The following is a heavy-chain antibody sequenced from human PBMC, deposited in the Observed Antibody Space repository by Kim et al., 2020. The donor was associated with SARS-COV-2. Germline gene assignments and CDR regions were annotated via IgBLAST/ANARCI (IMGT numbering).Heavy chain of an antibody. CDR1: GFRLDDYA. J-gene: IGHJ4*02. CDR2: ITGDGTST. V-gene: IGHV3-43*02. Sequence: GGSLRLSCEASGFRLDDYAMHWVRQAPGKGLEWVSLITGDGTSTYYADSVKGRFTISRDNSKTSLYLQMNSLRTEDTALYYCAKDGARPQKYYFDSWGQGTLVIVSS. D-gene: IGHD6-6*01. CDR3: AKDGARPQKYYFDS.